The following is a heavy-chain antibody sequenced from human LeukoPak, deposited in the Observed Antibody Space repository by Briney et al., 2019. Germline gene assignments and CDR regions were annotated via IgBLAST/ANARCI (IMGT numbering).Heavy chain of an antibody. D-gene: IGHD3-9*01. J-gene: IGHJ4*02. CDR2: IYYSGST. V-gene: IGHV4-59*08. CDR1: GGSFSGYY. CDR3: ARQAVDDILTGYFDY. Sequence: SETLSLTCAVYGGSFSGYYWSWIRQPPGKGLEWIGYIYYSGSTNYNPSLKSRVTISVDTSKNQFSLKLSSVTAADTAVYYCARQAVDDILTGYFDYWGQGTLVTVSS.